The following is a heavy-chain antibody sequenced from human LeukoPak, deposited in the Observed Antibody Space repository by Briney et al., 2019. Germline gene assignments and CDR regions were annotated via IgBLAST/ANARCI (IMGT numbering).Heavy chain of an antibody. CDR3: ARRAGAYSHPYDY. V-gene: IGHV3-53*01. Sequence: GGSLRLSCAASGFTFSSYAMSWVRRAPGKGLEWVSFIYSDNTHYSDSVKGRFTISRDNSKNTLYLQMNSLRAEDTAVYYCARRAGAYSHPYDYWGQGTLVTVSS. J-gene: IGHJ4*02. D-gene: IGHD4/OR15-4a*01. CDR2: IYSDNT. CDR1: GFTFSSYA.